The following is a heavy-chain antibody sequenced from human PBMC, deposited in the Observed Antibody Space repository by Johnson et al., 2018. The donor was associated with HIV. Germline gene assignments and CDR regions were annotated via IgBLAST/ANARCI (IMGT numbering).Heavy chain of an antibody. CDR1: GFSFSSYG. CDR3: AKEYLGRWAHDYYDSSGSDDAFDI. V-gene: IGHV3-30*18. Sequence: QVQLVESGGGVVQPGRSLRLSCAASGFSFSSYGMHWVRQAPGKGLEWVAVISSDGSNKYYADSVKGRFTISMDNSQNMLYLQMNILRAEDTAVYYCAKEYLGRWAHDYYDSSGSDDAFDIWGQGTMVTVSS. J-gene: IGHJ3*02. CDR2: ISSDGSNK. D-gene: IGHD3-22*01.